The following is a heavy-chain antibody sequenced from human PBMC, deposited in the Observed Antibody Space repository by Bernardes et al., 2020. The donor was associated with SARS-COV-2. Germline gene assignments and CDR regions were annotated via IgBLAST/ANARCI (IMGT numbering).Heavy chain of an antibody. CDR3: ARQVFGVTYYISGCFDH. CDR2: VYYIGST. V-gene: IGHV4-59*08. Sequence: SETLSLTCTVSGGSINTNYWSWVRQSPGKGLEWIGYVYYIGSTNYNPSLKSRVTISLDTSNNQFALKLRSVTAPDTAVYYRARQVFGVTYYISGCFDHWGQETLVTVSS. D-gene: IGHD1-26*01. CDR1: GGSINTNY. J-gene: IGHJ4*02.